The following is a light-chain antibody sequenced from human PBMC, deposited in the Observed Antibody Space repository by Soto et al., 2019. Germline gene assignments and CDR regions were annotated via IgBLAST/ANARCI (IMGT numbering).Light chain of an antibody. CDR3: QQYDNLPLT. Sequence: DIQMTQSPSSLSASVGDRVTNTCQASQDISNYLNWYQQKPGNAPKLLIYDASNLETGVPSRFSGGGSATYFTFTISSLQPEDIATYYCQQYDNLPLTLGGGTKVDIK. V-gene: IGKV1-33*01. CDR1: QDISNY. J-gene: IGKJ4*01. CDR2: DAS.